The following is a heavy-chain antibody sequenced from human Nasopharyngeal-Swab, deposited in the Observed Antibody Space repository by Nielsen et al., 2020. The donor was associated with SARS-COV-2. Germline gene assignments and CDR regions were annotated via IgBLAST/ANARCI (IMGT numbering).Heavy chain of an antibody. J-gene: IGHJ4*02. Sequence: VRQAPGKGLEWVGRIRSKANSYATAYAASVKGRFTISRDDSKNTAYLQMNSLKTEDTAVYYCRRGTDYWGQGTLVTVS. CDR3: RRGTDY. D-gene: IGHD1-1*01. CDR2: IRSKANSYAT. V-gene: IGHV3-73*01.